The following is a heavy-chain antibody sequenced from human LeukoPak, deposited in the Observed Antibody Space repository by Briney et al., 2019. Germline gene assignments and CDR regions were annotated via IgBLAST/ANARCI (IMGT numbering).Heavy chain of an antibody. J-gene: IGHJ4*02. D-gene: IGHD4-17*01. CDR1: GLTFGNYG. CDR3: ARAHTVTMVRWQSDF. CDR2: IGAYGYKT. Sequence: GGSLKLSCVASGLTFGNYGMNWVRQAPGQGLEWVSSIGAYGYKTYYADSLQGRFTISRDNSKNTVYLEMKSLRADDTAVYYCARAHTVTMVRWQSDFWGQGTLVTVSS. V-gene: IGHV3-23*01.